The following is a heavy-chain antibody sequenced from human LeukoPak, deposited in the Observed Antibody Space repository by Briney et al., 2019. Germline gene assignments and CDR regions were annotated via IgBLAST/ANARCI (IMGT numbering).Heavy chain of an antibody. CDR1: GGSISSSSYY. Sequence: PSETLSLTCTVSGGSISSSSYYWGWIRQPPGKGLEWIGYIYYSGSTYYNPSLKSRVTMSVDTSKNQFSLKLTSVTAADTAVYYCARVAAKTVDYWGQGTLVTVSS. CDR2: IYYSGST. V-gene: IGHV4-39*01. CDR3: ARVAAKTVDY. D-gene: IGHD6-25*01. J-gene: IGHJ4*02.